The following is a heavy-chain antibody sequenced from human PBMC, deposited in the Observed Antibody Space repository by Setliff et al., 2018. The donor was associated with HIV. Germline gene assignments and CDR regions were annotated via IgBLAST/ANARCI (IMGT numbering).Heavy chain of an antibody. CDR3: ARAPTLFGVEYYYYFGMDV. Sequence: ASVKVSLQGFWIHIHRLLYALGPTGPWTGLERMGWINPHSGDTNYAQKFQDRVTMTRDTSVNIAYMQLSRLRSDDTAVYYCARAPTLFGVEYYYYFGMDVWGQGTTVTVSS. J-gene: IGHJ6*02. D-gene: IGHD3-3*01. V-gene: IGHV1-2*02. CDR1: IHIHRLL. CDR2: INPHSGDT.